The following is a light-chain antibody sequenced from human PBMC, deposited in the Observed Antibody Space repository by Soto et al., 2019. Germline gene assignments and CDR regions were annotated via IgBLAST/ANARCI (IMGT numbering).Light chain of an antibody. CDR3: SSYTSSGTLV. J-gene: IGLJ2*01. CDR2: EVT. CDR1: TTDIRRYNY. Sequence: QSVLTQPASVSGSPGQSITISCTVTTTDIRRYNYVSWYQHHPDKAPKLILYEVTNRPSGVSDRFSGSKSGTTASLTISGLQAEDEAAYYCSSYTSSGTLVFGGGTKLTVL. V-gene: IGLV2-14*01.